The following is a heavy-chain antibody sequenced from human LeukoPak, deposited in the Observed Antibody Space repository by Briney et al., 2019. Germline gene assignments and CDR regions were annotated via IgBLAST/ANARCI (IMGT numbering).Heavy chain of an antibody. Sequence: TSETLSLTCAVYGGSISSYYWSWIRQPPGKGLEWIGYIYYSGSTNYNPSLKSRVTISVDTSKNQFSLKLSSVTAADTAVYYCAREDRIAAAGTGFDYWGQGTLVTVSS. CDR3: AREDRIAAAGTGFDY. CDR1: GGSISSYY. J-gene: IGHJ4*02. V-gene: IGHV4-59*01. CDR2: IYYSGST. D-gene: IGHD6-13*01.